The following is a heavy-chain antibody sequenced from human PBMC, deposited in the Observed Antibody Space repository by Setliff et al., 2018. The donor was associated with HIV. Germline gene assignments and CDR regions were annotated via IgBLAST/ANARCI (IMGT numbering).Heavy chain of an antibody. CDR2: VLPVFGTG. Sequence: SVKVSCKVSGGTFSDYAVTWVRQAPGQGLEWMGGVLPVFGTGNYAQKFQGRVTSTTDESTRTAYMELRSLRSEDTAVYYCARVPSPFGQEGYFDDWGQGTLVTVSS. CDR3: ARVPSPFGQEGYFDD. CDR1: GGTFSDYA. V-gene: IGHV1-69*05. D-gene: IGHD3-3*01. J-gene: IGHJ4*01.